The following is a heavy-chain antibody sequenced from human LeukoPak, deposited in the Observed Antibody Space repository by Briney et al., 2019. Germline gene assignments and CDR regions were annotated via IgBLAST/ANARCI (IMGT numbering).Heavy chain of an antibody. CDR2: IYHSGST. J-gene: IGHJ4*02. Sequence: TSETLSLTCTVSGGSINNFYWSWIRQPPGKGLEWIGFIYHSGSTNYNPSLKSRVTISVDTSKNQFSLNLGSVTAADTAVYYCARLYYYDSTGYYYWYYFDYWGQGTLVTVSS. CDR1: GGSINNFY. D-gene: IGHD3-22*01. CDR3: ARLYYYDSTGYYYWYYFDY. V-gene: IGHV4-59*08.